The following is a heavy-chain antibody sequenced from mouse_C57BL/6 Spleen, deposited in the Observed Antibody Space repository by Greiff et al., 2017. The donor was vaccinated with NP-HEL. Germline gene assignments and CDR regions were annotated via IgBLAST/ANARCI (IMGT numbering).Heavy chain of an antibody. V-gene: IGHV1-43*01. J-gene: IGHJ2*01. CDR2: INPSTGGT. Sequence: VQLQQSGPELVKPGASVKISCKASGYSFTGYYMHWVKQSSEKSLEWIGEINPSTGGTSYNQKFKGKATLTVDKSSSTAYMQLKSLTSEDSAVYYCARRETVVAVPDYWGQGTTLTVSS. CDR1: GYSFTGYY. CDR3: ARRETVVAVPDY. D-gene: IGHD1-1*01.